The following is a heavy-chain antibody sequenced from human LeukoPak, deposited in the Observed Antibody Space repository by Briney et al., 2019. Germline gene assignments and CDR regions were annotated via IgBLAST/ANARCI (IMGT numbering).Heavy chain of an antibody. V-gene: IGHV3-30*02. D-gene: IGHD5-12*01. CDR1: GFNFNEHG. J-gene: IGHJ6*02. CDR3: ARGGRDYYGMDV. CDR2: LRHDGSNI. Sequence: GGSLRLSCTASGFNFNEHGMHWVRQAPGKGLEWVAFLRHDGSNIHYADSVKGRFTISRDNSKKTVFLQMNSLRAADTAVYYCARGGRDYYGMDVWGQGTTVTVSS.